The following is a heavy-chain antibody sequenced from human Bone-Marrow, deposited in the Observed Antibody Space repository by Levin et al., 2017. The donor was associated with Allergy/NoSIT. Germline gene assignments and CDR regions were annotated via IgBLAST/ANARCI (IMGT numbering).Heavy chain of an antibody. CDR2: INPNSGDT. Sequence: GESLKISCKASGYTFTGYYMNWVRQAPGLGLEWMGGINPNSGDTNYAQNFQGRVTMTRDTSISTAYMELNRLRSDDTAVYYCAREEVDGSGYSDGLDVWGQGTTVTVSS. CDR3: AREEVDGSGYSDGLDV. CDR1: GYTFTGYY. V-gene: IGHV1-2*02. J-gene: IGHJ6*02. D-gene: IGHD3-22*01.